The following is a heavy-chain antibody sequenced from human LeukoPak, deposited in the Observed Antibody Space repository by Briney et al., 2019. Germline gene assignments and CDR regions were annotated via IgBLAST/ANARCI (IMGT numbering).Heavy chain of an antibody. J-gene: IGHJ4*02. Sequence: GGSLRLSCAASEFDFSSHAMTWVRQAPGKGLELLAYISHDGSYQYHVDSVKGRFTVSRDNSKNTLYLQMNSLSAEDSAVYYCLPELGAKNYFDYWGQGTLVTVSS. V-gene: IGHV3-30*03. CDR1: EFDFSSHA. D-gene: IGHD1-14*01. CDR2: ISHDGSYQ. CDR3: LPELGAKNYFDY.